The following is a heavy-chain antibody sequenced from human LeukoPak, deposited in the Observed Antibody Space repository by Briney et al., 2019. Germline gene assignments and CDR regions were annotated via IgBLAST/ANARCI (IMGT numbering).Heavy chain of an antibody. CDR1: GGSISSGGYS. V-gene: IGHV4-30-2*01. J-gene: IGHJ5*02. D-gene: IGHD3-22*01. CDR3: ARAVGSSGPYNWFDP. Sequence: SQTLSLTCAVSGGSISSGGYSWSWIRQPPGKGLEWIGYIYHSGSTYYNPSLKSRVTISVDRTKNQFSLKLSSVTAADTAVYYCARAVGSSGPYNWFDPWGQGTLVTVSS. CDR2: IYHSGST.